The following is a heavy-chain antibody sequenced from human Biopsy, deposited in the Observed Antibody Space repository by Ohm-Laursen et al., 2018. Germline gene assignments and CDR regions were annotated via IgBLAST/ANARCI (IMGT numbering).Heavy chain of an antibody. CDR1: GESFNGYY. Sequence: SDTLSLTCAVYGESFNGYYWSWIRQTPGKGLEWIGEINHSGRTNYNPSLKSRVTISVDTSKNQFSLKVRSVTAADTAAYYCVRGVDYYDPYHYCALDVWGQGTTVTVSS. V-gene: IGHV4-34*01. CDR3: VRGVDYYDPYHYCALDV. D-gene: IGHD3-22*01. CDR2: INHSGRT. J-gene: IGHJ6*02.